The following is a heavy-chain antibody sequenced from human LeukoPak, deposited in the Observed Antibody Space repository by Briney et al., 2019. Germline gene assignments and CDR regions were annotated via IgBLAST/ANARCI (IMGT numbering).Heavy chain of an antibody. J-gene: IGHJ4*02. D-gene: IGHD5-18*01. CDR3: ARDDLHSYGQPALDY. CDR1: GYTFTSYG. V-gene: IGHV1-18*01. CDR2: ISAYNGNT. Sequence: GASVKVSCKASGYTFTSYGISWVRQAPGQGLEWMGWISAYNGNTNYAQKLQGRVTMTTDTSTSTAYMELSSLRSEDTAVYYCARDDLHSYGQPALDYWGQGTLVTVSS.